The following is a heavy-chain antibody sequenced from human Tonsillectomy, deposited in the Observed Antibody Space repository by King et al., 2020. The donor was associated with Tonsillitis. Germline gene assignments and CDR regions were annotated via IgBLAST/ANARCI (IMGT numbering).Heavy chain of an antibody. V-gene: IGHV3-7*03. D-gene: IGHD4-23*01. CDR1: GFTFSTVW. Sequence: DVQLVESGGGLVQRGGSLRLSCAASGFTFSTVWMSWVRQAPGKGLEWVANIKQDGSEKYYADSVKGRFTISRDNAKNSLYVQMNSLRAGDTALYYCARDRTTVVTPEPFDCWGQGTLVTVSS. CDR3: ARDRTTVVTPEPFDC. J-gene: IGHJ4*02. CDR2: IKQDGSEK.